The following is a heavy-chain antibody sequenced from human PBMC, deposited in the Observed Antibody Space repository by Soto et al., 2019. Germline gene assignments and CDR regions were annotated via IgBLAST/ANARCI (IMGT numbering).Heavy chain of an antibody. D-gene: IGHD3-16*02. CDR2: INAGNGNT. J-gene: IGHJ4*02. CDR3: SRVPVMITFGGVIGLFDY. Sequence: GASVKVSCKASGYTFTSYAMHWVRQAPGQRLEWMGWINAGNGNTKYSQKFQGRVTITRDTSASTAYMELSSLRSEDTAVYYCSRVPVMITFGGVIGLFDYWGQGTLVTVSS. CDR1: GYTFTSYA. V-gene: IGHV1-3*01.